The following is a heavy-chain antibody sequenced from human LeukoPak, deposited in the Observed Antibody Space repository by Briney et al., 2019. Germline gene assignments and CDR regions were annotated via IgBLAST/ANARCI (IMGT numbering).Heavy chain of an antibody. CDR1: GFTLTNDF. CDR3: ALAWFGESRDGLDI. J-gene: IGHJ3*02. V-gene: IGHV3-15*01. CDR2: IKREIEGGTT. Sequence: GGSLRLSCAASGFTLTNDFMTWVRQAPGEGLGWVGRIKREIEGGTTDHAASVKGRFAISRDESTTTLFLQMNSLRNEDTAVYYCALAWFGESRDGLDIWGRGSMVVVSS. D-gene: IGHD3-10*01.